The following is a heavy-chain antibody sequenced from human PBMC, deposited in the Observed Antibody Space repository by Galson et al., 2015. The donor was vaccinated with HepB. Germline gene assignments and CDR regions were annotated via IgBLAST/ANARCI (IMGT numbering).Heavy chain of an antibody. Sequence: SLRLSCAASGFTFSSYWMSWVRQAPGKGLEWVANIEQDGSEKYYVDSVKGRFTISGDNAKNSLYLQMNSLRAEDTAVYYCARESTIVPAAMSAWGQGTLVTVSS. CDR1: GFTFSSYW. CDR2: IEQDGSEK. CDR3: ARESTIVPAAMSA. V-gene: IGHV3-7*01. J-gene: IGHJ5*02. D-gene: IGHD2-2*01.